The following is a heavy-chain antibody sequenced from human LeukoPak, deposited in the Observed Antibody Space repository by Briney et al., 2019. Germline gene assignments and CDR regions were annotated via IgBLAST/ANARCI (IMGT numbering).Heavy chain of an antibody. CDR2: INAGTGNT. D-gene: IGHD6-13*01. CDR1: GYTFTSYA. V-gene: IGHV1-3*01. J-gene: IGHJ4*02. Sequence: ASVKVSCKASGYTFTSYAMHWVRLAPGQRLEWMGWINAGTGNTKYSQKFQGRVTITRDTSASTAYMELSSLRSEDTAVYYCARESSSSFDFDYWGQGTLVTVSS. CDR3: ARESSSSFDFDY.